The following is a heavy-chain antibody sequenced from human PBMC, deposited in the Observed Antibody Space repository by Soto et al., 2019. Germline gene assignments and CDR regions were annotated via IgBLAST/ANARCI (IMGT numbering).Heavy chain of an antibody. J-gene: IGHJ5*02. Sequence: SETLSLTCTVSGGSISSYYWSWIRQPPGKGLEWIGYIYYSGSTNYNPSLKSRVTISVDTSKNQFSLKLSSVTAADTAVYYCARLGLRTYNWFDPWGQGTLVTVSS. CDR3: ARLGLRTYNWFDP. CDR1: GGSISSYY. D-gene: IGHD4-17*01. CDR2: IYYSGST. V-gene: IGHV4-59*08.